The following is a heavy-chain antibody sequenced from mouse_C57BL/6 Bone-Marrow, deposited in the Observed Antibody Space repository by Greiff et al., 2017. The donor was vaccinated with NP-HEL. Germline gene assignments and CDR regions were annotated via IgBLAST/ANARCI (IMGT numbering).Heavy chain of an antibody. D-gene: IGHD1-1*01. CDR2: ISYSGST. CDR3: ARTLYCYGSVLYFDY. Sequence: VQLKESGPGLAKPSQTLSLTCSVTGYSITSDYWNWIRKFPGNKLEYMGYISYSGSTYYTPSLKSRISITRDTSENQYYLQLNSVTTEDTATYYCARTLYCYGSVLYFDYWGKGTTLTGSS. CDR1: GYSITSDY. J-gene: IGHJ2*01. V-gene: IGHV3-8*01.